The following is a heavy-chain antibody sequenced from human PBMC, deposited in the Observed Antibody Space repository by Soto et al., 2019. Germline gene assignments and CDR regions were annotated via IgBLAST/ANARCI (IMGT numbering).Heavy chain of an antibody. V-gene: IGHV1-69*12. J-gene: IGHJ6*02. Sequence: VQLEQSGAEVKKPGSSLKVSCKASGGTFRTAAISWVRQAPGQGLEWMGGIMPVFRTPDYAQKFQGRVTITADESTSTAYMELSGLRSDDTAVYFCARDNDRPQLGGNYYYILDVWGQGTTITVSS. CDR1: GGTFRTAA. D-gene: IGHD2-8*01. CDR2: IMPVFRTP. CDR3: ARDNDRPQLGGNYYYILDV.